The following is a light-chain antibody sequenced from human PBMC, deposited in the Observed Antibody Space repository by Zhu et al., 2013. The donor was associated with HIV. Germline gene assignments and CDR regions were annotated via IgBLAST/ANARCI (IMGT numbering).Light chain of an antibody. Sequence: DIQMTQSPSTLSASVGDRVTITCRASQSISSYLNWYRQKPGKAPKLLIHSASSLQSGVPSKFTGSGSGTDFTLTINSLQPEDSATYYCQQYSTFPFTFGPGPRVDI. CDR3: QQYSTFPFT. CDR1: QSISSY. V-gene: IGKV1-39*01. J-gene: IGKJ3*01. CDR2: SAS.